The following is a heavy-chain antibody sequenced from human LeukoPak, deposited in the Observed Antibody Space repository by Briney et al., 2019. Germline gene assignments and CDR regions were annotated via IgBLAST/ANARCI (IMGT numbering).Heavy chain of an antibody. CDR3: ARVYCSGGSCYSGRGDYYYYMDV. J-gene: IGHJ6*03. D-gene: IGHD2-15*01. V-gene: IGHV4-34*01. CDR2: INHSGST. CDR1: GGSFSGYY. Sequence: SETLFLTCAVYGGSFSGYYWSWIRQPPGKGLEWIGEINHSGSTNYNPSLKSRVTISVDTSKNQFSLKLSSVTAADTAVYYCARVYCSGGSCYSGRGDYYYYMDVWGKGTTVTVSS.